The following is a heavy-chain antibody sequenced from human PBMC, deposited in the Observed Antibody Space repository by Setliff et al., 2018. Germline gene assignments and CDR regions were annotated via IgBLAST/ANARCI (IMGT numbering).Heavy chain of an antibody. CDR3: ARETLPYYFDY. J-gene: IGHJ4*02. CDR2: IKQDGSEK. CDR1: GGSISSGGYY. Sequence: ETLSLTCTVSGGSISSGGYYWSWIRQAPGKGLEWVANIKQDGSEKYYADSVKGRFTISRDNAKNSLYLQMSSLRAEDTAVYYCARETLPYYFDYWGQGTLVTVSS. V-gene: IGHV3-7*01.